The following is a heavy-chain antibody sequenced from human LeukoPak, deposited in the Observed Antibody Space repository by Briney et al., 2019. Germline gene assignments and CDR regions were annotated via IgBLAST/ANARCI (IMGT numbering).Heavy chain of an antibody. CDR3: AKWSLATSFDY. CDR1: GFTFSSYA. CDR2: IWSSSGNT. D-gene: IGHD3-16*02. J-gene: IGHJ4*02. Sequence: GGSLRLSCAASGFTFSSYAMSWVRQAPGKGLEWVSAIWSSSGNTYYADSVTGRFTISRDNSKNTVYLQMNSLRAEDTAVYYCAKWSLATSFDYWGQGTLVTVSS. V-gene: IGHV3-23*01.